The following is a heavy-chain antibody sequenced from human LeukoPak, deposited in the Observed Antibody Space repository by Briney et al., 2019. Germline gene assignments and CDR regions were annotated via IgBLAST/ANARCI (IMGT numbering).Heavy chain of an antibody. CDR2: IYPDDSDT. CDR1: GYTFTSYW. CDR3: ARHGSMSFTPLVY. V-gene: IGHV5-51*01. D-gene: IGHD3-16*01. Sequence: GESLKISCKASGYTFTSYWIGWVRQMPGRGLEWMGFIYPDDSDTKYSPSFQGRVIISADKSISTAYLEWSSLKASDTAIYYCARHGSMSFTPLVYWGQGTLVTVTS. J-gene: IGHJ4*02.